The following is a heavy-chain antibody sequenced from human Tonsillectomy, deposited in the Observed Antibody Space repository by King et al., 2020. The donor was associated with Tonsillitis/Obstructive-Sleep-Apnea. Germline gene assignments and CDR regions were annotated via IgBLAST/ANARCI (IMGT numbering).Heavy chain of an antibody. J-gene: IGHJ2*01. Sequence: VQLVESGGGVVQPGRSLRLSCAASGFTFSNYGIHWVRQAPGKGLERVAVMSFDGGIKFYADSVKGQFTISRDNSKNTVYLQMNSLRAEDTAVYYCAKDGAFRYDFWSGYPGLWYFDLWGRGTLVTVSS. D-gene: IGHD3-3*01. CDR3: AKDGAFRYDFWSGYPGLWYFDL. V-gene: IGHV3-30*18. CDR1: GFTFSNYG. CDR2: MSFDGGIK.